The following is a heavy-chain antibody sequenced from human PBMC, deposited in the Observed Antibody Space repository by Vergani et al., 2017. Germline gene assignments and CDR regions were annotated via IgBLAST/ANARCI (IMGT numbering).Heavy chain of an antibody. V-gene: IGHV3-11*05. Sequence: QVQLVESGGGLVKPGGSLGLSCAASGFTFSYYYMSWIRQAPGKGLEWVSYISSSSSYTNYADSVKGRFTISRDNAKNSLYLQMNSLRAEDTAVYYCARDIGDYYDSSGYYYHDYWGQGTLVTVSS. D-gene: IGHD3-22*01. CDR3: ARDIGDYYDSSGYYYHDY. CDR2: ISSSSSYT. J-gene: IGHJ4*02. CDR1: GFTFSYYY.